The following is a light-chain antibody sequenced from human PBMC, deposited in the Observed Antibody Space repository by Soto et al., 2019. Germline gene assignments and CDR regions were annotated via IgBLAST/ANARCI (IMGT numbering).Light chain of an antibody. CDR1: SSDVGGYNY. CDR3: SSYTSSNTLYV. CDR2: DVS. Sequence: QSALTQPASVSGSPGQSITISCTGTSSDVGGYNYVSWYQQHPGKAPKLMIYDVSNRPSGVSNRFSGSKSGNTASLTISGLQAEDEADYYCSSYTSSNTLYVFGTGTKLTFL. J-gene: IGLJ1*01. V-gene: IGLV2-14*01.